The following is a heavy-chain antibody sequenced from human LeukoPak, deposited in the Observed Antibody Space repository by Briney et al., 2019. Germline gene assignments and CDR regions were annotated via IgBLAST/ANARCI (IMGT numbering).Heavy chain of an antibody. Sequence: PGGSLRLSCAASGFTFSSYWMSWVRQAPGKGPEWVAKIKQDGSEKYYVDSVKGRFTISRDNAKNSLFLQMNSLRAEDTAVYYCARDYELGATDIWGQGTLVTVSS. CDR1: GFTFSSYW. V-gene: IGHV3-7*01. J-gene: IGHJ4*02. CDR2: IKQDGSEK. D-gene: IGHD1-26*01. CDR3: ARDYELGATDI.